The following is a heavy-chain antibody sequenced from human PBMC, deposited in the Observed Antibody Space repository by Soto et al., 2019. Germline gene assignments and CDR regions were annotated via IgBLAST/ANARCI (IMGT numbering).Heavy chain of an antibody. CDR3: ARPCSSGYYLDH. D-gene: IGHD3-22*01. CDR1: GYTFTSYG. J-gene: IGHJ4*02. Sequence: ASVKVSCKASGYTFTSYGLSWVRQAPGQGLEWMGWISAYNGNTNYAQKLQGRVTMTTDTSTSTAYMELRSLRSDDTAVYYSARPCSSGYYLDHWGQGTLVTVS. CDR2: ISAYNGNT. V-gene: IGHV1-18*01.